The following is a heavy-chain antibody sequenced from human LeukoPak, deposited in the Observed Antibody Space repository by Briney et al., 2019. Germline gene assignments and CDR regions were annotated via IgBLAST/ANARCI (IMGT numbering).Heavy chain of an antibody. CDR1: GFTFSSYW. CDR3: ARGYSGSYYFDY. D-gene: IGHD1-26*01. V-gene: IGHV3-74*01. Sequence: PGGSLRLSCAASGFTFSSYWMHWVRHTPGKGLVWVSRINSDGATISYADSVMGRFTVSRDNAKNTLYLQMNSLKDEDTAVYYCARGYSGSYYFDYWGQGTLVTVSS. J-gene: IGHJ4*02. CDR2: INSDGATI.